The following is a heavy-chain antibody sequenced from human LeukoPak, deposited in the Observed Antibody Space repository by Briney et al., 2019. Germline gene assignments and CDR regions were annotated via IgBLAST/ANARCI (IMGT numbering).Heavy chain of an antibody. V-gene: IGHV3-48*04. D-gene: IGHD3-22*01. J-gene: IGHJ3*02. CDR3: ARDRTLIVNWHYYDSSGYDAFDI. Sequence: PGGSLRLSCAASGFTFSSYGMHWVRQAPGKVLEWVSYISSSGSTIYYADSVKGRFTISRDNAKNSLYLQMNSLRAEDTAVYYCARDRTLIVNWHYYDSSGYDAFDIWGQGTMVTVSS. CDR1: GFTFSSYG. CDR2: ISSSGSTI.